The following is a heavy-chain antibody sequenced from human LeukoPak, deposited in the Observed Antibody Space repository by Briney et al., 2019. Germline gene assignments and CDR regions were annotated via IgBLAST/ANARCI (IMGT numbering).Heavy chain of an antibody. Sequence: SETLSLTCTVSGGSISSYYWSWIRQPPGKGLEWIGYIYYSGSTNYNPSLKSRVTISVDTSKNQFSLKLSSVTAADTAVYYCASGYYYDSSGYPLFDAFDIWGQGTMVTVSS. V-gene: IGHV4-59*01. CDR2: IYYSGST. CDR1: GGSISSYY. D-gene: IGHD3-22*01. J-gene: IGHJ3*02. CDR3: ASGYYYDSSGYPLFDAFDI.